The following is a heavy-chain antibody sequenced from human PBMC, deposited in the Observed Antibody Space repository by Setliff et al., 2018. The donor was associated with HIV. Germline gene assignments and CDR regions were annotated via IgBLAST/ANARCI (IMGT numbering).Heavy chain of an antibody. D-gene: IGHD3-10*01. J-gene: IGHJ4*02. Sequence: GASLRLSCAASGFTVSSNYMSWVRQAPGKGLEWVSVIYGGGTTHYADSVKGRFTISRDNSKKTVYLQMNSLRVEDTAVYYCARELYREWDYWGQGTLVTVSS. CDR2: IYGGGTT. CDR3: ARELYREWDY. V-gene: IGHV3-66*02. CDR1: GFTVSSNY.